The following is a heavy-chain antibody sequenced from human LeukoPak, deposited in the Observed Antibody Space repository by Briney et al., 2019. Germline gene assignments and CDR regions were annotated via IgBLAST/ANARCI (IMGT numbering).Heavy chain of an antibody. V-gene: IGHV1-18*01. CDR1: GYTFTSYG. CDR2: ISAYNGNT. Sequence: ASVKVSCKASGYTFTSYGISWVRQAPGQGREWMGWISAYNGNTNYAQKLQGRVTMTIDTSTSTAYMELRSLRSDDTAVYYCARDLSGSYHGTIWGQGTLVTVSS. J-gene: IGHJ4*02. CDR3: ARDLSGSYHGTI. D-gene: IGHD1-26*01.